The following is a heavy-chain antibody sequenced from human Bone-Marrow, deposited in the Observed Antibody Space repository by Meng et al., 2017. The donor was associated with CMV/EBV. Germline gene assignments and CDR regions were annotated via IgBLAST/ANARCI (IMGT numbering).Heavy chain of an antibody. V-gene: IGHV5-51*01. J-gene: IGHJ4*02. CDR3: AREGLYYYDSSGYLYFDY. CDR2: IYPGDSDT. D-gene: IGHD3-22*01. Sequence: GGSLRLSCKGSGYSFTSYWIGWVRQMPGKGLEWMGIIYPGDSDTRYSPSFQGQVTISADKSISTAYLQWSSLRSEDTAVYYCAREGLYYYDSSGYLYFDYWGQGTLVTVSS. CDR1: GYSFTSYW.